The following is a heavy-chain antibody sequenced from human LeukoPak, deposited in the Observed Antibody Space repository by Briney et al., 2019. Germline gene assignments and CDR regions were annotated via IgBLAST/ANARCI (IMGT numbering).Heavy chain of an antibody. V-gene: IGHV3-7*01. Sequence: PGGSLRLSCAASGFTFNTYWMSWVRQAPGKGLEWVANINQNGGEEYYVDSVRGRFTISRDNAKNSLYVQMNSLRAEDTAVYYCARVTVRHAFDIWGQGTMVTVSS. J-gene: IGHJ3*02. CDR2: INQNGGEE. D-gene: IGHD4-17*01. CDR3: ARVTVRHAFDI. CDR1: GFTFNTYW.